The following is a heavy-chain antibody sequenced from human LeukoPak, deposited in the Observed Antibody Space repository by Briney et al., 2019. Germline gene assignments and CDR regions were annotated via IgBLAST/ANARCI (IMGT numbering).Heavy chain of an antibody. CDR3: ARNGYGSGSSW. CDR1: VASISSGSSY. J-gene: IGHJ4*02. D-gene: IGHD3-10*01. V-gene: IGHV4-61*02. Sequence: SQTLSLTCTVSVASISSGSSYWSWIRQPAGEGLEWIGRIHNSGGTIYNPSLNSRVTISVDTSKNQVSLKLTSVTAADTAVYYCARNGYGSGSSWWGQGTLVTVSS. CDR2: IHNSGGT.